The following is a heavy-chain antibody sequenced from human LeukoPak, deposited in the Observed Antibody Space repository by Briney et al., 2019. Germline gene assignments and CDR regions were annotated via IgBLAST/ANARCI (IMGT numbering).Heavy chain of an antibody. CDR2: MSGSGGST. J-gene: IGHJ6*02. Sequence: GGSLRLSCAASGFTFSSYAMSWVRQAPGKGLEWVSSMSGSGGSTYYADSVKGRFTISRDDSKNTLYLQINSLRAEDTAVYYCARVRYGELDVWGQGTTVTVSS. D-gene: IGHD4-17*01. V-gene: IGHV3-23*01. CDR1: GFTFSSYA. CDR3: ARVRYGELDV.